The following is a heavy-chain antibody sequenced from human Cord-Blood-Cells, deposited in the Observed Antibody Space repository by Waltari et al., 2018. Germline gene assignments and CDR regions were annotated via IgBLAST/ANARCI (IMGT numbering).Heavy chain of an antibody. J-gene: IGHJ3*02. Sequence: QVQLVQSGAEVKKPGASVKVSCKASGYTFTGYYMHWVRQAPGQGLEWMGWINPNSGGTNDAQKFQGRVTMTRDTSISTAYMELSRLRSDDTAVYYCARGEWELLRDAFDIWGQGTMVTVSS. V-gene: IGHV1-2*02. D-gene: IGHD1-26*01. CDR3: ARGEWELLRDAFDI. CDR2: INPNSGGT. CDR1: GYTFTGYY.